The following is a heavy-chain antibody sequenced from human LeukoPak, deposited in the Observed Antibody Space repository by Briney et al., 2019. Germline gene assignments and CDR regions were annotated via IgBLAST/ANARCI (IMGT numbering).Heavy chain of an antibody. CDR3: ARSTGGNSKNFYFDY. Sequence: SQTLSLTCAVSGGSITSNRVAWIWIRQSPSRGLIWLGRTYYRSKWSTDIGPSVKSRITIYPDTSKNQFSPQLNSVTPEDTAVYYSARSTGGNSKNFYFDYWGQGTLVTVSS. CDR2: TYYRSKWST. D-gene: IGHD4-23*01. CDR1: GGSITSNRVA. J-gene: IGHJ4*02. V-gene: IGHV6-1*01.